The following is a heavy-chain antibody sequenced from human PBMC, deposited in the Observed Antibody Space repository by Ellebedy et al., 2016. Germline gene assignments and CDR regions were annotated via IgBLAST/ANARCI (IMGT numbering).Heavy chain of an antibody. Sequence: GESLKISCAASGFTFSGSAVHWVRQASGKGLEWVGRVRTKANNYATAYAASMKGRFTISRDDSQNTAYLQMNSLKTKDTAVYYCASTVASRYAFDIWGQGTMVTVSS. D-gene: IGHD4-23*01. J-gene: IGHJ3*02. CDR1: GFTFSGSA. V-gene: IGHV3-73*01. CDR2: VRTKANNYAT. CDR3: ASTVASRYAFDI.